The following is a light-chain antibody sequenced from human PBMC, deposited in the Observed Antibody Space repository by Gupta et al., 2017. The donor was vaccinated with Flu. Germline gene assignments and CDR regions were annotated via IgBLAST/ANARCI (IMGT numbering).Light chain of an antibody. CDR1: QSVSSN. CDR2: GAS. Sequence: EIVMTQSPATLSVSPGERATLSCRASQSVSSNLAWYQQKPGQAPRLLIFGASTRATGIPARFSGSGSGTVFTLTISSLQSEDFAVYYCQQDNNWPLTFGGGTKVEIK. CDR3: QQDNNWPLT. V-gene: IGKV3-15*01. J-gene: IGKJ4*01.